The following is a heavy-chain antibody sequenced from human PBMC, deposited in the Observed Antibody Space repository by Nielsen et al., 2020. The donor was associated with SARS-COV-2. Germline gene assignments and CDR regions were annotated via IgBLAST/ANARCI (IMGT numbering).Heavy chain of an antibody. J-gene: IGHJ4*02. CDR1: GFTFSSYS. V-gene: IGHV3-21*01. Sequence: ESLKISCAASGFTFSSYSMNWVRQAPGKGLEWVSSISSSSSYIYYADSVKGRFTISRDNAKNSLYLQMNSLRAEDTAVYYCARVGQQLIKAVFDYWGQGTLVTVSS. CDR3: ARVGQQLIKAVFDY. CDR2: ISSSSSYI. D-gene: IGHD6-13*01.